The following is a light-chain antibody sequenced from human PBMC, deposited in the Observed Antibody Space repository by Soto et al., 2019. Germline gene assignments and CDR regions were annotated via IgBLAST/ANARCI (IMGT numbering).Light chain of an antibody. CDR3: QQYGSSPQT. CDR2: DAS. Sequence: EIVLTQSPGTLSLSPGERATLSCRASQSVSNNYLAWYQQKPGQAPRLLIYDASNRATGIPARFSGSGSGTEFTLTISRLEPEDFAVYYCQQYGSSPQTFGQGTKVDIK. J-gene: IGKJ1*01. V-gene: IGKV3-20*01. CDR1: QSVSNNY.